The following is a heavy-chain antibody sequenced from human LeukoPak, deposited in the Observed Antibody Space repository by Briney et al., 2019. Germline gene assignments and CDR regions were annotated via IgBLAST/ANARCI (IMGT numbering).Heavy chain of an antibody. D-gene: IGHD3-3*01. CDR2: ISYDGSNK. J-gene: IGHJ4*02. CDR3: AKGDQRITIFGVFDY. V-gene: IGHV3-30*18. CDR1: GFTFSSYG. Sequence: PGGSLRLSCAASGFTFSSYGMHWVRQAPGKGLEWVAVISYDGSNKYYADSVKGRFTISRGNSKNTLYLQMNSLRAEDTAVYYCAKGDQRITIFGVFDYWGQGTLVTVSS.